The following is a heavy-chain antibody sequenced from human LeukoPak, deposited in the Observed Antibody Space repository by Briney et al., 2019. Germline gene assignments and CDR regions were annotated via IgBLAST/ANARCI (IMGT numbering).Heavy chain of an antibody. Sequence: SETLSLTCTVSGASITSYYWTWIRQSPEKGLEWIGYIYNYGSTKYEPSLKSRVSISDDTAKNQFSLNVKSVTAADTAVYYCARGVGYGDSRHYGHWGHGIQVTVSS. D-gene: IGHD4-17*01. J-gene: IGHJ4*01. CDR3: ARGVGYGDSRHYGH. CDR1: GASITSYY. V-gene: IGHV4-59*01. CDR2: IYNYGST.